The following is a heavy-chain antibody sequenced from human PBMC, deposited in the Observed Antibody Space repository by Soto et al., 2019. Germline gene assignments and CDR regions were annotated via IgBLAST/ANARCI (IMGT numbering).Heavy chain of an antibody. CDR1: GDSLSSGRYY. CDR3: ARERIVGDTRFDP. Sequence: SETLSLTCTVSGDSLSSGRYYWTWIRQSPGKGLEWIGYVYHVGTTKYNPSLNSRATITLDTSKSQFSLRLRSVTAADTAIYFCARERIVGDTRFDPWGHGTLVTVSS. CDR2: VYHVGTT. D-gene: IGHD1-26*01. V-gene: IGHV4-61*01. J-gene: IGHJ5*02.